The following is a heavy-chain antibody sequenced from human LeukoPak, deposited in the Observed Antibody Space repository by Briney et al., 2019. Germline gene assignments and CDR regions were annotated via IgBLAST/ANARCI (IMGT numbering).Heavy chain of an antibody. CDR3: AEAKRPYYYDSSGPPSP. D-gene: IGHD3-22*01. CDR2: IWYDGSNK. J-gene: IGHJ5*02. CDR1: GFTFSSYG. Sequence: GRSLRLSCAASGFTFSSYGMHWVRQAPGKGLEWVAVIWYDGSNKYYADSVKGRFTISRDNSKNTLYLQMNSLRAEDTAVYYCAEAKRPYYYDSSGPPSPWGQGTLVTVSS. V-gene: IGHV3-33*06.